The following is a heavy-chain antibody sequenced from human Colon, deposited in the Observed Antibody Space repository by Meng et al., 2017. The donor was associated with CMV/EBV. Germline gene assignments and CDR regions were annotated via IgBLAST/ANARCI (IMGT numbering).Heavy chain of an antibody. CDR2: VSSAGRT. CDR3: ARDGGYASGLDY. CDR1: GFALSSYW. J-gene: IGHJ4*02. V-gene: IGHV4-59*12. Sequence: SQTLSLTCAASGFALSSYWMSWVRQAPGKGLEWVGTVSSAGRTYYSPSLKSRVIISVDPSKNQFSLRLRSVTAADTAVYFCARDGGYASGLDYWGQGTLVTVSS. D-gene: IGHD3-16*01.